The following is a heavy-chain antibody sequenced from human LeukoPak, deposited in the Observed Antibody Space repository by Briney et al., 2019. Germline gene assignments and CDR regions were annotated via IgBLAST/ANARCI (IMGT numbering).Heavy chain of an antibody. D-gene: IGHD6-19*01. V-gene: IGHV4-34*01. CDR3: ARGSGSGWYYYYGMDV. CDR1: GGSFSGYY. Sequence: SETLSLTCAVYGGSFSGYYWSWIRQPPGKGLEWIGEINHSGSTNYNPSLKSRVTISVDTSKNQFPLKLSSVTAADTAVYYCARGSGSGWYYYYGMDVWGQGTTVTVSS. J-gene: IGHJ6*02. CDR2: INHSGST.